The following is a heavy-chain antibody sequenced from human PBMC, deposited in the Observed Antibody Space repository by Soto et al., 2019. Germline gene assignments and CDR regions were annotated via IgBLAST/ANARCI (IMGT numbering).Heavy chain of an antibody. D-gene: IGHD2-15*01. CDR2: ISGSGDAT. V-gene: IGHV3-23*01. J-gene: IGHJ4*02. Sequence: GGSLRLSCADSGFTLSAYAMSWVRQAPRKGLEWVSVISGSGDATYYADSVRGRLTISRDNSMNTLYLDMYSLRAEDTAVYFCAKAQEASGNVNSYFDTWGQGTLVTVSS. CDR3: AKAQEASGNVNSYFDT. CDR1: GFTLSAYA.